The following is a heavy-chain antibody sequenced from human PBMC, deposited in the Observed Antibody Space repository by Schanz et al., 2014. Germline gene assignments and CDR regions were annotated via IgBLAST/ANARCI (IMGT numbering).Heavy chain of an antibody. J-gene: IGHJ5*02. Sequence: QVQLVQSGGEVKTPGASVKVSCKASGYTFTRSGISWVRQAPGQGLEWMGWIGGSDGNTNFAQKFQGRVPMTTDTSTSTVYMELRSLTSDDSAVYYCARDDRFVEWSLLGSWGQGTLVTVSS. D-gene: IGHD3-3*01. CDR2: IGGSDGNT. V-gene: IGHV1-18*01. CDR3: ARDDRFVEWSLLGS. CDR1: GYTFTRSG.